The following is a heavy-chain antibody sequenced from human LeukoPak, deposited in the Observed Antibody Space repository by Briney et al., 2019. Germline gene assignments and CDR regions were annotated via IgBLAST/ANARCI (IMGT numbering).Heavy chain of an antibody. CDR3: ARAMVRGAAFDY. CDR2: IYYSGTT. V-gene: IGHV4-59*01. D-gene: IGHD3-10*01. Sequence: SETLSLTCAVYGGSFSGYYWSWIRQPPGKGLEWIGYIYYSGTTNYNPSLKSRVTISVDTSKNQFSLKLSSVTAADTAVYYCARAMVRGAAFDYWGQGTLVTVSS. CDR1: GGSFSGYY. J-gene: IGHJ4*02.